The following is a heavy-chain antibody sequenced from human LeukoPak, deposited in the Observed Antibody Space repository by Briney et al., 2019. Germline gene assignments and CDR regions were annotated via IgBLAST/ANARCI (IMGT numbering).Heavy chain of an antibody. CDR1: GYTFTSYG. CDR3: ARDSRLYYDILTLSAFDI. D-gene: IGHD3-9*01. Sequence: ASVKVSCKASGYTFTSYGISWVRQAPGQGLEWMGWISACNGNTNYAQKLQGRVTMTTDTSTSTAYMELRSLRSDDTAVYYCARDSRLYYDILTLSAFDIWGQGTMVTVSS. J-gene: IGHJ3*02. V-gene: IGHV1-18*04. CDR2: ISACNGNT.